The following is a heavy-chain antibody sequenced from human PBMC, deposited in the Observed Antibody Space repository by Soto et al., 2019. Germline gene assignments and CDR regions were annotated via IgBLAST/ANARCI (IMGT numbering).Heavy chain of an antibody. CDR1: GFTVSSIN. CDR2: LYSGGSA. CDR3: GRDDVFDP. Sequence: GVLRLSCAASGFTVSSINMNWVRQAPGKGLEWVSVLYSGGSAYYADSVKDRFTISRDTSKNTLYLQMNSLRADDTAVYYCGRDDVFDPWGQGTLVTVSS. J-gene: IGHJ5*02. V-gene: IGHV3-66*01.